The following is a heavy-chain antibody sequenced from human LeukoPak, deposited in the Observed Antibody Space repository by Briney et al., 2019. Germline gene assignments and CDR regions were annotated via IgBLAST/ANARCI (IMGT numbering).Heavy chain of an antibody. J-gene: IGHJ3*02. CDR3: ARVDKPKYYDYVWGSYRFAAFDI. CDR2: ISAYNGNT. CDR1: GYTFTSYG. V-gene: IGHV1-18*01. D-gene: IGHD3-16*02. Sequence: GASVKVSCKASGYTFTSYGISWVRQAPGQGLEWMGWISAYNGNTNYAQKLQGRVTMTTDTSTSTAYMELRSLRSDDTAVYYCARVDKPKYYDYVWGSYRFAAFDIWGQGTMVTVSS.